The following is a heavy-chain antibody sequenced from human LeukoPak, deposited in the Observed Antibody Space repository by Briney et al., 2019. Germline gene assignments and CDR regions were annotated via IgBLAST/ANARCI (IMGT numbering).Heavy chain of an antibody. J-gene: IGHJ4*02. CDR3: AKVAGDRMDY. CDR2: ISANNGKT. CDR1: GYSFGTYG. D-gene: IGHD6-13*01. V-gene: IGHV1-18*01. Sequence: ASVKVSCRASGYSFGTYGFCWVRQAPGRGLEWMGWISANNGKTTYAQKFQGRVTLTADTSTSTAYMELTSLRPADTAVYFCAKVAGDRMDYWGQGTLVTVSS.